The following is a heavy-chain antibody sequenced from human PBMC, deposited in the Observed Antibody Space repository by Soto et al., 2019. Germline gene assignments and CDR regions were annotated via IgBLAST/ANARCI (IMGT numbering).Heavy chain of an antibody. Sequence: SETLSLTCTVSGGSVSSSFFYWSWVRQPPGQRLEWIGYIYYTGTTNYNPSLASRAAMSVDTSKKQFTLNLRSLTAADTARYYCARLKTSSGWSLFDSWGQGMLVTVSS. J-gene: IGHJ4*02. V-gene: IGHV4-61*01. CDR3: ARLKTSSGWSLFDS. D-gene: IGHD6-13*01. CDR1: GGSVSSSFFY. CDR2: IYYTGTT.